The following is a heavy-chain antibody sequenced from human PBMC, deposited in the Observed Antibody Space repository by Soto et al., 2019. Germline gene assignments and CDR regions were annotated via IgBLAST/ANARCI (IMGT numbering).Heavy chain of an antibody. V-gene: IGHV3-23*01. CDR3: AKSRDAYNFYFYYGMDV. Sequence: EVQLLESGGGLLQPGGSLRLSCAASGFTFSRFAMSWVRQAPGQGLQWVSTLSDSGGAANYADAVKDRFTISRDNSKNTLFLQMNSLRAEDTAVYYCAKSRDAYNFYFYYGMDVWGQGTSVTVSS. CDR1: GFTFSRFA. CDR2: LSDSGGAA. J-gene: IGHJ6*02. D-gene: IGHD1-1*01.